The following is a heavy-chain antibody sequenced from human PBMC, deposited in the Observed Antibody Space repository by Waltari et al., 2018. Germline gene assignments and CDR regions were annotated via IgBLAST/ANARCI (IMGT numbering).Heavy chain of an antibody. Sequence: QTLSLTCTVSGGSISSGGYYWSWIRQHPGKGLEWIGYIYYSGSTYYNPSLKSRVTISVDTSKNQFSLKLSSVTAADTAVYYCARPYGSGSYYDAFDIWGQGTMVTVSS. CDR2: IYYSGST. D-gene: IGHD3-10*01. J-gene: IGHJ3*02. V-gene: IGHV4-31*03. CDR1: GGSISSGGYY. CDR3: ARPYGSGSYYDAFDI.